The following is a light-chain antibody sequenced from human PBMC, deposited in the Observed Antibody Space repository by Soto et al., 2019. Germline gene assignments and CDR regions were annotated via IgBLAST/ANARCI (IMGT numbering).Light chain of an antibody. V-gene: IGLV2-14*01. CDR3: SSYTSSSTVV. CDR2: DVS. J-gene: IGLJ2*01. CDR1: SSDVGGYNY. Sequence: QPVLTQPASVSGSPGQSITISCTGTSSDVGGYNYVSWYQQHPGKAPKLMIHDVSNRPSGVSNRFSGSKSGNTASLTISGLQAEDEADYYCSSYTSSSTVVFGGGTQLTVL.